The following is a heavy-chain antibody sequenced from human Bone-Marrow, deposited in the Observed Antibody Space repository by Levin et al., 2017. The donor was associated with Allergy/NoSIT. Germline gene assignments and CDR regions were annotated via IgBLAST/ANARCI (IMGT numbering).Heavy chain of an antibody. V-gene: IGHV3-53*01. CDR3: ARDAPGIAVALPNY. D-gene: IGHD6-19*01. CDR2: IYSGGST. CDR1: GFTVSSNY. Sequence: GGSLRLSCAASGFTVSSNYMSWVRQAPGKGLEWVSVIYSGGSTYYADSVKGRFTISRDNSKNTLYLQMNSLRAEDTAVYYCARDAPGIAVALPNYWGQGTLVTVSS. J-gene: IGHJ4*02.